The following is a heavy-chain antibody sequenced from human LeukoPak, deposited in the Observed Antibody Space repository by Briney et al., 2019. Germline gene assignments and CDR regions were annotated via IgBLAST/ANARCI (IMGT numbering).Heavy chain of an antibody. CDR2: ISASGGST. Sequence: GGSLRLSCAASGFTSSSSAMSWVRQVPGKGLEWVSGISASGGSTYYADSVKGRFTISRDNSKNTLYLQMNSLRAEDTAVYYCAKGSTAMGWNIWGQGTMVTVSS. CDR1: GFTSSSSA. D-gene: IGHD5-18*01. CDR3: AKGSTAMGWNI. J-gene: IGHJ3*02. V-gene: IGHV3-23*01.